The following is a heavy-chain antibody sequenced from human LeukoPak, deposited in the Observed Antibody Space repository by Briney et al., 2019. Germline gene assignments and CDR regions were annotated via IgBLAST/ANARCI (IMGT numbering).Heavy chain of an antibody. CDR3: ASDRGGYSYGCDY. CDR2: ISYDGSNK. Sequence: GGSLRLSCAASGFTFSSYAMHWVRQAPGKGLEWVAVISYDGSNKYYADSVKGRFTISRDNSKNTLYLQMNSLRAEDTAVYYCASDRGGYSYGCDYWGQGTLVTVSS. J-gene: IGHJ4*02. D-gene: IGHD5-18*01. CDR1: GFTFSSYA. V-gene: IGHV3-30*04.